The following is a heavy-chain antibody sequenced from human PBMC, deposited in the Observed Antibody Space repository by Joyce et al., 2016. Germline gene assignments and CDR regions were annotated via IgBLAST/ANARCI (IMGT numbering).Heavy chain of an antibody. CDR1: GGTFNSFK. D-gene: IGHD7-27*01. J-gene: IGHJ5*02. CDR3: AILNWGT. V-gene: IGHV1-69*01. CDR2: IIPISDTT. Sequence: QVQLVQSGAEVKKPGSSVKVSCQASGGTFNSFKISWVRQAPGQGLEWMGVIIPISDTTTYAQNSQGRVTITADQSTNTAYMEMTSLRSDDTAVYYCAILNWGTWGQGVLVTVSS.